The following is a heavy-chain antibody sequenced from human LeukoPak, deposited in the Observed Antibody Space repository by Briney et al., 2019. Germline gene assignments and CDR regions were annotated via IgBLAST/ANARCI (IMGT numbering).Heavy chain of an antibody. CDR1: GGSISGSY. Sequence: PSETLSLTCTVSGGSISGSYWSWIRQPAGKGLEWIGRIYTSGSTNYNPSLKSRVTMSVDTSKNQFSLKLSSVTAADTAVYYCARGLPIAGNFDYWGQGTLVTVSS. CDR2: IYTSGST. J-gene: IGHJ4*02. D-gene: IGHD6-13*01. V-gene: IGHV4-4*07. CDR3: ARGLPIAGNFDY.